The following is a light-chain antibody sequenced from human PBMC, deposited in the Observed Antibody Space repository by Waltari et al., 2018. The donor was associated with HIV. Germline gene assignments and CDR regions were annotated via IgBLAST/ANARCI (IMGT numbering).Light chain of an antibody. Sequence: EIVMTQSPATLSVSPGNRVTLPCRASQSVSSNVAWYQQKPGQAPRLLIYGASTRATGIPARFSGSGSGTEFTLTISSLQSEDFTVYYCQQYNNWPPVYTFGQGTKLEIK. CDR2: GAS. V-gene: IGKV3-15*01. CDR1: QSVSSN. CDR3: QQYNNWPPVYT. J-gene: IGKJ2*01.